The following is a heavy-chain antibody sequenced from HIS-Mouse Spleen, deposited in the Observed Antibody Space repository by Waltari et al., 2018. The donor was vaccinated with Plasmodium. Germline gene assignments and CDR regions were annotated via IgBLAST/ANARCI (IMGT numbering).Heavy chain of an antibody. D-gene: IGHD1-26*01. CDR2: INYNGST. CDR1: GGSISCSRYD. CDR3: ARRGGSYYYFDC. J-gene: IGHJ4*02. V-gene: IGHV4-39*01. Sequence: QLQLQESGPGLVTPSETLALTCTVSGGSISCSRYDWGCIRQPPGKGLGWIGGINYNGSTSDNPSLKSRVTLSVDTSKNQFSLKLSSVTAADTAVYYCARRGGSYYYFDCWGQGTLVTVSS.